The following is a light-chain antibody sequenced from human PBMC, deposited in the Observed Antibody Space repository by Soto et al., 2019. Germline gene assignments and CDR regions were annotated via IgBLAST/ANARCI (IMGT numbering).Light chain of an antibody. CDR3: QQSYITPWT. V-gene: IGKV1-39*01. Sequence: DIRMTQSPSSLSASAGDRVTITCRASASISTFLNWYQQTPGKAPKLLIYGASSLQTGVPSRFIGSGSATDFTLTISSLQPEDFATYYCQQSYITPWTFGQGTKVEIK. J-gene: IGKJ1*01. CDR1: ASISTF. CDR2: GAS.